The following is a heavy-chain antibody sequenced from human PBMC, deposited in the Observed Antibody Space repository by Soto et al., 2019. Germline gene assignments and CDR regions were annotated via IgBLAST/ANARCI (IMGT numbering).Heavy chain of an antibody. D-gene: IGHD5-18*01. CDR3: ARASNPRGYSDGPDY. J-gene: IGHJ4*02. V-gene: IGHV4-34*01. Sequence: SGTLSLTCAVYGVSFSGYYWSWIRQPPGKGLGWIGEINHSGSTNYNPSLKSRVTITVDTSKHQFSLKLISVSAADTAVYYRARASNPRGYSDGPDYCGQGPL. CDR2: INHSGST. CDR1: GVSFSGYY.